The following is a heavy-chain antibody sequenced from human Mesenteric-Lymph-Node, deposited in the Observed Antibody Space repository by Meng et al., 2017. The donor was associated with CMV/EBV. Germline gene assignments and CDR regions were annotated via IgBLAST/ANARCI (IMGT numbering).Heavy chain of an antibody. J-gene: IGHJ4*02. CDR1: GFTFSNAW. CDR3: TTGWGDY. V-gene: IGHV3-15*01. Sequence: GESLKISCAASGFTFSNAWMSWVRQAPGKGLEWVGRIKSNTDGGTTDYAAPVKGRFTISRDDSKNTLSLQMNSLKTEDTAVYYCTTGWGDYWGQGTLVTVSS. CDR2: IKSNTDGGTT. D-gene: IGHD3-16*01.